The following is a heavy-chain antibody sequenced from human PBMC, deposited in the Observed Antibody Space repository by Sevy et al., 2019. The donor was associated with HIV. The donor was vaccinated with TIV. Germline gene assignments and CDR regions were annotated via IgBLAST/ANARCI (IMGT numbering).Heavy chain of an antibody. CDR3: ATTKDYYENSGDPFDY. D-gene: IGHD3-22*01. CDR2: FDPADDET. V-gene: IGHV1-24*01. CDR1: GYTLTELS. Sequence: ASVKVSCKVSGYTLTELSMHWVRQVPGKGLEWMGSFDPADDETIYAQKFQGRVPMTEDTSTDTAYMELSSLRSEDTAVYYCATTKDYYENSGDPFDYWGQGTLVTVSS. J-gene: IGHJ4*02.